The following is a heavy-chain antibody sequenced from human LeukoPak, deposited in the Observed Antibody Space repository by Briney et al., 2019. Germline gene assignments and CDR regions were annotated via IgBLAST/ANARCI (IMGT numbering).Heavy chain of an antibody. V-gene: IGHV1-18*01. CDR1: GYTFTSYG. Sequence: ASVKVSCKASGYTFTSYGISWVRQAPGQGLEWMGWISTYNGNTNYAQKLQGRVTMTTDTSTSTAYMELRSLRSDDTAVYYCARVTPLDYYYDSSDYMVYWGQGTLVTVSS. CDR3: ARVTPLDYYYDSSDYMVY. D-gene: IGHD3-22*01. J-gene: IGHJ4*02. CDR2: ISTYNGNT.